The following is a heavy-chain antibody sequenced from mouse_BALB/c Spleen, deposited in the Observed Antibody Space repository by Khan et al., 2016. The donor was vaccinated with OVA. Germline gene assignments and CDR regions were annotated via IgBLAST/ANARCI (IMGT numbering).Heavy chain of an antibody. CDR2: IWGGGTT. J-gene: IGHJ4*01. Sequence: QVQLKQSGPGLVAPSQSLSITCTVSGFSLSRYNIHWVRQPPGKGLEWLGMIWGGGTTDYNSTLKSRLSISKDNSKSQVFLEMNSLQTEDTAMYYCARAYYRYDGYYAMDYWGQGTPVTVSS. V-gene: IGHV2-6-4*01. CDR1: GFSLSRYN. D-gene: IGHD2-14*01. CDR3: ARAYYRYDGYYAMDY.